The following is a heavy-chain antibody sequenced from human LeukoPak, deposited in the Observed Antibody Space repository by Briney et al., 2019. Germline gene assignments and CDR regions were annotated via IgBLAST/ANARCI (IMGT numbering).Heavy chain of an antibody. CDR1: GGSISSGSYF. CDR2: IYTSGST. V-gene: IGHV4-61*02. J-gene: IGHJ5*02. D-gene: IGHD5-12*01. Sequence: SQTLSLTCTVSGGSISSGSYFWSWIRQPAWKGLEWIGRIYTSGSTNYNPSLKSRVTMSVDTSKNQFSLKLSSVTAADTAVYYCARDQIRGYDPTGNRFDPWGQGTLVTVSS. CDR3: ARDQIRGYDPTGNRFDP.